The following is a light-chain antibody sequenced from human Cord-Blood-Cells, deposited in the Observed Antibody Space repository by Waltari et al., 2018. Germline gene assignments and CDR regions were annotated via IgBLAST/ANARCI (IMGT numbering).Light chain of an antibody. V-gene: IGKV4-1*01. CDR2: WAS. J-gene: IGKJ3*01. CDR3: QQYYSTPFT. Sequence: DIVMTQSPDSLAVSLGERAPINCKSSQSVLYSSHNKNYLAWYQQKPGQPPKLLIYWASTRESGVPDRLSGSGSGTDFTLTISSLQADDVEVYYCQQYYSTPFTFGPGTKVDIK. CDR1: QSVLYSSHNKNY.